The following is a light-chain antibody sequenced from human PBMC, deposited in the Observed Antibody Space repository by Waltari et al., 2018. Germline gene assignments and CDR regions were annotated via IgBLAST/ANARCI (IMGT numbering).Light chain of an antibody. CDR1: QGISNS. V-gene: IGKV1-NL1*01. Sequence: DIQMTQSPSSLSASIGERVTITCRASQGISNSLAWYQQKAGKAPKLLLYGASRLESGVPSRFRGSGSGTDYTLTINSLQPEDFATYYCQQYYDIVYSFGQGTKLDI. J-gene: IGKJ2*03. CDR2: GAS. CDR3: QQYYDIVYS.